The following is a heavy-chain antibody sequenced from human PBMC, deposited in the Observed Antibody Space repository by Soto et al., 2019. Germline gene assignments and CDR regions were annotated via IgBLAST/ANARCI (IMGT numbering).Heavy chain of an antibody. D-gene: IGHD2-15*01. Sequence: GGSLRLSCAASGFTFSSYAMIWVRQAPGKGLEWVSAISGSGGSTYYADSVKGRFTISRDNSKNTLYLQVSSLRAEDTAVYYCARAYSDAFDIWGQGTMVTVSS. J-gene: IGHJ3*02. CDR3: ARAYSDAFDI. CDR1: GFTFSSYA. V-gene: IGHV3-23*01. CDR2: ISGSGGST.